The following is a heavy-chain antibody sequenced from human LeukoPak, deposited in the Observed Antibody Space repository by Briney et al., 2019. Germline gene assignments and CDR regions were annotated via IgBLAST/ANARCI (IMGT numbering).Heavy chain of an antibody. J-gene: IGHJ5*02. Sequence: GGALRLSCAASGLTFSDAWMSGVRQAPGKGLEWVGRIKGKTDSGTTDYAAPVKGRFTISRDDSKNTMYLQMNSLKSEDTAVYFCIWSGLNWFDTWGQGKPVTVSS. V-gene: IGHV3-15*01. CDR3: IWSGLNWFDT. D-gene: IGHD3-3*01. CDR2: IKGKTDSGTT. CDR1: GLTFSDAW.